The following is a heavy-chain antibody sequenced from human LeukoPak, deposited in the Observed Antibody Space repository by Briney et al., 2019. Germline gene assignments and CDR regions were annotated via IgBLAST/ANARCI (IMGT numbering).Heavy chain of an antibody. V-gene: IGHV3-30*14. Sequence: GRSLRLSCAASGFTFSSYAMHWARQAPGKGLEWVAVISYDGSNKYYADSVKGRFTISRDNSKNTLYLQMNSLRAEDTAVYYCARRAGAYSHPYDYWGQGTLVTVSS. J-gene: IGHJ4*02. CDR3: ARRAGAYSHPYDY. CDR1: GFTFSSYA. CDR2: ISYDGSNK. D-gene: IGHD4/OR15-4a*01.